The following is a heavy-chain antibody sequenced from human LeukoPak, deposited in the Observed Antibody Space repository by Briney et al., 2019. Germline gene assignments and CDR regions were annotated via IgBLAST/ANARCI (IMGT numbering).Heavy chain of an antibody. CDR2: MRYDGSNK. V-gene: IGHV3-30*02. J-gene: IGHJ4*02. CDR1: GFTFSSYG. Sequence: GGSLRLSCAASGFTFSSYGMHWVRQAPGKGLEWVAFMRYDGSNKYYADSVKGRFTISRDNSKNTLYLQMNSLRAEDTAVYYCAKGPLYYYDSSGPYFDYWGQGTLVTVSS. D-gene: IGHD3-22*01. CDR3: AKGPLYYYDSSGPYFDY.